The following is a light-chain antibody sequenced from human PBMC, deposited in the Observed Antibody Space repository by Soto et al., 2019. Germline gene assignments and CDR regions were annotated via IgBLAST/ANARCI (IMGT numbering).Light chain of an antibody. V-gene: IGLV2-14*01. Sequence: QSALTQPASVSGSLGQSITISCSGTSSDVGAYNYVSWYQQYPGKAPKLMIYHVTDRPSGVSNRFSGSKSGNTASLTISGLQAEDEAEYYCCSYTTSNTFVFGTGTKLTVL. CDR3: CSYTTSNTFV. CDR2: HVT. J-gene: IGLJ1*01. CDR1: SSDVGAYNY.